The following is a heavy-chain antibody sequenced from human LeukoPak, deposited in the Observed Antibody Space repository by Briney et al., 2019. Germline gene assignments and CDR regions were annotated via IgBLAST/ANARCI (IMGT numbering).Heavy chain of an antibody. CDR3: AKRDYYDSSGYSPLFDN. D-gene: IGHD3-22*01. V-gene: IGHV3-23*01. J-gene: IGHJ4*02. Sequence: PGGSLRLSCAASGFSFSNYAMSWVRQAPGKGLEWVSGLSGNGERTHYADSVKGRFTISRDNSKNTLYLQMNSLRAEDTAPYFCAKRDYYDSSGYSPLFDNWGQGSLVTVSS. CDR1: GFSFSNYA. CDR2: LSGNGERT.